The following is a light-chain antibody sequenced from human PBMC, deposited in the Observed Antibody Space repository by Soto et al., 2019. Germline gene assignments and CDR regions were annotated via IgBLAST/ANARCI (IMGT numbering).Light chain of an antibody. V-gene: IGKV3D-20*01. J-gene: IGKJ1*01. Sequence: EIVLTQSPATLSLSRGERATLSCGASQSLSSSYLAWYQQKPGLAPRLLIHDASSRATGIPDRFRGSGSGTDFTLTISRLEPEDFAVYYCQQYNNWPPWTFGQGTKVDIK. CDR1: QSLSSSY. CDR2: DAS. CDR3: QQYNNWPPWT.